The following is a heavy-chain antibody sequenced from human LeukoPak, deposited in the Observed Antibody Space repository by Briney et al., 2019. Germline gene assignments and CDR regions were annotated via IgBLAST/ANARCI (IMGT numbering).Heavy chain of an antibody. J-gene: IGHJ5*02. Sequence: SETLSLTCAVYGGSFSGYYWSWIRQPPGKGLEWIGEINHSGSTNYNPSLKSRVTISVDTSKNQFSPKLSSVTAADTAVYYCARVIRGGGNKNWFDPWGQGTLVTVSS. V-gene: IGHV4-34*01. D-gene: IGHD2-15*01. CDR3: ARVIRGGGNKNWFDP. CDR1: GGSFSGYY. CDR2: INHSGST.